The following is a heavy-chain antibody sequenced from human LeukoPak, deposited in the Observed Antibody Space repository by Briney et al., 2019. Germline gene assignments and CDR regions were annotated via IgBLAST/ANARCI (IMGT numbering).Heavy chain of an antibody. Sequence: KPSETLSLTCTVSGGSISSYYWSWIQQPAGKGLEWIGRIYTSGSTNYNPSLKSRVTMSVDTSKNQFSLKLSSVTAADTAVYYCASSPRKYDILTGYYIHEYFDYWGQGTLVTVSS. D-gene: IGHD3-9*01. V-gene: IGHV4-4*07. CDR3: ASSPRKYDILTGYYIHEYFDY. CDR2: IYTSGST. J-gene: IGHJ4*02. CDR1: GGSISSYY.